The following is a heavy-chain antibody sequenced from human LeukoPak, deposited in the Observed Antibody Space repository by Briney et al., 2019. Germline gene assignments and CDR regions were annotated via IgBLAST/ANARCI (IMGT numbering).Heavy chain of an antibody. D-gene: IGHD5-18*01. Sequence: PSETLSLTCTVSGGSVSSGSYYWSWIRQPPGKGLEWIGYIYYSGSTNYNPSLKSRVTISVDTSKNQFSLKLSSVTAADTAVYYCARGGYSYGDAFDIWGQGTMVTVSS. CDR2: IYYSGST. V-gene: IGHV4-61*01. CDR1: GGSVSSGSYY. J-gene: IGHJ3*02. CDR3: ARGGYSYGDAFDI.